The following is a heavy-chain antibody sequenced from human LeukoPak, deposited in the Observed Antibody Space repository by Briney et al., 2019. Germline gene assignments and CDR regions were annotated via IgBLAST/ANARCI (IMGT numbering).Heavy chain of an antibody. CDR1: GSTFNNYA. Sequence: SGGSLRLSCAASGSTFNNYAMSWVRQAPGKGLEWVSAISASGGTTYYADSVKGRFTISRDNSENTLFLQMNSLRAEDTAVYYCAKGLYCSSTSCYFENYYYYYMDVWGKGTTVTVSS. CDR2: ISASGGTT. CDR3: AKGLYCSSTSCYFENYYYYYMDV. J-gene: IGHJ6*03. D-gene: IGHD2-2*01. V-gene: IGHV3-23*01.